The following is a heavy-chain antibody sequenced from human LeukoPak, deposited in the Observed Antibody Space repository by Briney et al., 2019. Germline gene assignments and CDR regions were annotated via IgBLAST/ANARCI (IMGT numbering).Heavy chain of an antibody. V-gene: IGHV3-7*01. CDR1: GFTFGDTW. Sequence: GGSLRLSCAASGFTFGDTWMNWVRQAPGKGLEWVANIRHDGSETYYVDSLRGRFTISRDNAKNLVYLQMSSLRAEDTAIYYCARDETYDYESNGYLDFWGQGTVVTVSS. J-gene: IGHJ4*02. CDR2: IRHDGSET. D-gene: IGHD3-22*01. CDR3: ARDETYDYESNGYLDF.